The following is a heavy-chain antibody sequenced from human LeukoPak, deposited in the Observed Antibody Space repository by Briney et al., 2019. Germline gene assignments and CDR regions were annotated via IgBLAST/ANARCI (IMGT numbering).Heavy chain of an antibody. CDR1: GGSISSGGYS. CDR3: ARDRGIIGTSAWFDP. V-gene: IGHV4-30-2*01. Sequence: SETLSLTCAVSGGSISSGGYSWSWIRQPPGKGLEWIGYIYHSGSTYYNPSLKSRVTISVDRSKNQFSLKLSSVTAADTAVYYCARDRGIIGTSAWFDPWAREPWSPSPQ. D-gene: IGHD1-20*01. CDR2: IYHSGST. J-gene: IGHJ5*02.